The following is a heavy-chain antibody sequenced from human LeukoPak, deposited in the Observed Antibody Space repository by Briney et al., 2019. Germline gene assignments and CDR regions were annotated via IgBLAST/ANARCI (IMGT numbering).Heavy chain of an antibody. Sequence: SVKVSCKASGYTFTSYAIHWVRQAPGQGLEWMGGIIPIFGTANYAQKFQGRVTITADESTTTAYMELSSLRSEDTAVYYRARTYRGPPDYWGQGTLVTVSS. V-gene: IGHV1-69*13. CDR1: GYTFTSYA. CDR3: ARTYRGPPDY. J-gene: IGHJ4*02. CDR2: IIPIFGTA.